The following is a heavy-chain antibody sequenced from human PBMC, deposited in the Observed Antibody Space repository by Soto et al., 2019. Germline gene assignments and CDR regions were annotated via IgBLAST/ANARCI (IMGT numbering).Heavy chain of an antibody. CDR1: GFTFDDYT. J-gene: IGHJ3*02. V-gene: IGHV3-43*01. D-gene: IGHD2-15*01. CDR3: AKLGCSGGSCYGVNAFDI. CDR2: ISWYGGST. Sequence: EVQLVESGGVGVQPGGSLRLSCAASGFTFDDYTLHWVRQAPGNGLEWVSLISWYGGSTYYADSVKGRFTISRDNSKNSLYLQMSSLRTEDTALYYCAKLGCSGGSCYGVNAFDIWGQGTMVTVSS.